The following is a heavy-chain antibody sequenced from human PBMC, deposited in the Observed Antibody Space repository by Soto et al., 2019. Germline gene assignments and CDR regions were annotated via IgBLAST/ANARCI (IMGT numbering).Heavy chain of an antibody. V-gene: IGHV5-51*01. D-gene: IGHD2-15*01. Sequence: GESLKISCEVSGDTFTNYWIGWVCQMPGKGLEWMGIIFPRDSDTRYSPSFQGRVTISVDKSINTAYLQWSSLKASDTAMYYCARHLRSTPFDSWGRGTLVTVSS. CDR3: ARHLRSTPFDS. CDR2: IFPRDSDT. CDR1: GDTFTNYW. J-gene: IGHJ4*02.